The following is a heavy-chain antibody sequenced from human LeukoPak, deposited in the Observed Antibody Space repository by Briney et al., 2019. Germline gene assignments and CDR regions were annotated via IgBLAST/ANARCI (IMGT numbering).Heavy chain of an antibody. CDR3: ASAKLTTYYYYMDV. V-gene: IGHV4-34*01. J-gene: IGHJ6*03. Sequence: SETLSLTCAVYGGSFSGYYLSWIRQPPGKGLEWIGEINHSGSHNYNPSLKSRVTISVDKSKNQFSLKLSSVTAADTAVYYCASAKLTTYYYYMDVWGKGPTVTVSS. CDR2: INHSGSH. D-gene: IGHD1-1*01. CDR1: GGSFSGYY.